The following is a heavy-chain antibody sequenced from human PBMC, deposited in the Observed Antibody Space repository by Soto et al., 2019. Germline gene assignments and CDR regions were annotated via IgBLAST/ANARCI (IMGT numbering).Heavy chain of an antibody. Sequence: GGSLRLSCAASGFTFDDYTMHWVRQAPGKGLEWVSLISWDGGSTYYADSVKGRFTISRDNSKNSLYLQMNSLRTEDTALYYCAKDILPYWVITTNHAIDYWGQGTLVTVSS. J-gene: IGHJ4*02. V-gene: IGHV3-43*01. CDR2: ISWDGGST. CDR3: AKDILPYWVITTNHAIDY. D-gene: IGHD3-22*01. CDR1: GFTFDDYT.